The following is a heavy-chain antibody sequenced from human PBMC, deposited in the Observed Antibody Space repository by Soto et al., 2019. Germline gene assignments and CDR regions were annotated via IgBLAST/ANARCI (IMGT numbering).Heavy chain of an antibody. CDR3: ARNLAGYYDSSRPTGDYYYGMDV. J-gene: IGHJ6*02. CDR1: GYTFTIYY. D-gene: IGHD3-22*01. V-gene: IGHV1-46*01. CDR2: INPSGGST. Sequence: ASVKVSCKASGYTFTIYYMHWVRQAPGQGLEWMGIINPSGGSTSYAQKFQGRVTKTRDTSTSTVYMELSSLRSEDTAVYYCARNLAGYYDSSRPTGDYYYGMDVWGQGTTVTVSS.